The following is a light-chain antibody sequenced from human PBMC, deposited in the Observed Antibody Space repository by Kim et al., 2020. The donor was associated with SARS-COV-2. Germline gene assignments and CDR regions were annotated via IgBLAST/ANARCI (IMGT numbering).Light chain of an antibody. CDR2: GDS. J-gene: IGLJ2*01. CDR3: QSYDSSLSGSVV. CDR1: SSNIGAGYD. V-gene: IGLV1-40*01. Sequence: RVTISCPRSSSNIGAGYDVHWYQQLPGTAPNLLIYGDSNRPSGVPDRFSGSKSGTSASLAITGLQAEDEADYYCQSYDSSLSGSVVFGGGTKLTVL.